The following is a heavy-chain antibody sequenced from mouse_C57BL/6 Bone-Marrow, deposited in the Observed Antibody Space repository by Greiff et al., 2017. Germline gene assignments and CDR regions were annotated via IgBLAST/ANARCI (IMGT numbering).Heavy chain of an antibody. CDR2: INPGSGGT. D-gene: IGHD3-3*01. Sequence: QVQLKESGAELVRPGTSVKVSCKASGYAFTNYLIEWVKQRPGQGLEWIGVINPGSGGTNYNEKFKGKATLTADKSSSTAYMQLSSLTSEDSAVYFCARPRGTEAMDYWGQGTSVTVSS. CDR3: ARPRGTEAMDY. J-gene: IGHJ4*01. V-gene: IGHV1-54*01. CDR1: GYAFTNYL.